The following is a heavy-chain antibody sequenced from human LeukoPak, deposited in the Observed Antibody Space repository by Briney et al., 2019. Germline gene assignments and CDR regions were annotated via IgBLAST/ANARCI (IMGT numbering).Heavy chain of an antibody. CDR2: IYSGGST. V-gene: IGHV3-53*04. J-gene: IGHJ3*02. Sequence: GGSLRLSCAASGFTVSINYMSWVRQAPGKGLEWVSVIYSGGSTYYADSVKGRFTISRHNSKNTLYLQMNSLRAEDTAVYYCARSARVYYYDSSGYYYAAGPDAFDIWGQGTMVTVSS. D-gene: IGHD3-22*01. CDR1: GFTVSINY. CDR3: ARSARVYYYDSSGYYYAAGPDAFDI.